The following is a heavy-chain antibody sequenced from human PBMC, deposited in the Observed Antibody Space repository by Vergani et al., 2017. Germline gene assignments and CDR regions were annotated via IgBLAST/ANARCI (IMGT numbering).Heavy chain of an antibody. CDR3: ARLTTYYYGSGSLDY. CDR2: IYYSGST. V-gene: IGHV4-59*01. D-gene: IGHD3-10*01. CDR1: GGSISSYY. Sequence: QVQLQESGPGLVKPSETLSLTCTVSGGSISSYYWSWIRQPPGKGLEWIGYIYYSGSTNYNPSLKSRVTISVDTSKNQFSLKLSSVTAADTAVYYCARLTTYYYGSGSLDYWGQGTLVTVSS. J-gene: IGHJ4*02.